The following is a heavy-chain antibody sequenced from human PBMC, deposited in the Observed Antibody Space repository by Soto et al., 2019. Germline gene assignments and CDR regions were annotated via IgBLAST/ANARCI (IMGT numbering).Heavy chain of an antibody. CDR2: IDHSGST. J-gene: IGHJ4*02. D-gene: IGHD6-6*01. CDR3: ARGSIAARLAH. CDR1: GGSISGFY. Sequence: SETLSVTCAVDGGSISGFYWTWIRQPPGEGLEWIGEIDHSGSTFYNPSLKSRVTISVDTSKNQLSLRLNSVTAADTAMYYCARGSIAARLAHWGLGTLVTVSS. V-gene: IGHV4-34*01.